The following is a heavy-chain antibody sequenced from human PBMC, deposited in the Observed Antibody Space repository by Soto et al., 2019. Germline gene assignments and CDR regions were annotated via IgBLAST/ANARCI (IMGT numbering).Heavy chain of an antibody. Sequence: PVGSLRLSCAASGFTFSSYWMHWVRQAPGKGLVWVSRINSDGSSTSYADSVKGRFTISRDNAKNTLYLQMNSLRAEDTAVYYCARDQRGSSGYGTLYYYYGMDVWGQGTTV. CDR3: ARDQRGSSGYGTLYYYYGMDV. CDR2: INSDGSST. D-gene: IGHD3-22*01. V-gene: IGHV3-74*01. J-gene: IGHJ6*02. CDR1: GFTFSSYW.